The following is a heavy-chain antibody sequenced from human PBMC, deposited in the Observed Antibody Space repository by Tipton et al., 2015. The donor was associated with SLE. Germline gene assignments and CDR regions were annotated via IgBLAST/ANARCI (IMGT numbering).Heavy chain of an antibody. D-gene: IGHD1-14*01. CDR2: ISTSSSYK. CDR1: GFTFSSYA. Sequence: SLRLSCAASGFTFSSYAMSWVRQAPGKGLEWVSSISTSSSYKYYADSMKGRFTISRDNAKNSLYLQMSSLRVEDTAVYYCARDRNLPNSDAFDLWGQGTMVTVSS. V-gene: IGHV3-21*01. J-gene: IGHJ3*01. CDR3: ARDRNLPNSDAFDL.